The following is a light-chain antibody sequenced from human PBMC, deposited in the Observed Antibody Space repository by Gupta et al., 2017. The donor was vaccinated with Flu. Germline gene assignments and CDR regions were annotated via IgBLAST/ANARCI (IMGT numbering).Light chain of an antibody. V-gene: IGLV1-47*01. Sequence: SSSNVGNNYVYWYQQFPGTAPRLLIYRNNQRPSDVPDRFSGSKSGTSASLAINGLRPEDEADYSCASWDDSLSGPVFGGGTKLTVL. CDR3: ASWDDSLSGPV. J-gene: IGLJ2*01. CDR2: RNN. CDR1: SSNVGNNY.